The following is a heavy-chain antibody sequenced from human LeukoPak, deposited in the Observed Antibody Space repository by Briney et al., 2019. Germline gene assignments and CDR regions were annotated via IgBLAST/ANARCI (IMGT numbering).Heavy chain of an antibody. CDR3: AKDRADWAIDD. J-gene: IGHJ4*02. CDR1: GFTCTNHP. CDR2: IGGDGVA. D-gene: IGHD2-2*02. Sequence: PGGSLRLSCAASGFTCTNHPMNWVRQAPGKGLERVSYIGGDGVAFYADSVKGRFTMSKDDARKSLYLQMSSLRVEDTALYYCAKDRADWAIDDWGQGTQVTVSS. V-gene: IGHV3-69-1*01.